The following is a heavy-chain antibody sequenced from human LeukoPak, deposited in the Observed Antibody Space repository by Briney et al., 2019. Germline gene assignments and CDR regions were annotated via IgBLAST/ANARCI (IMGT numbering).Heavy chain of an antibody. J-gene: IGHJ4*02. CDR3: ARWGIISGQINDY. D-gene: IGHD1-14*01. CDR2: INPNSGGT. Sequence: ASVKVSCKASGYTFTGYYMLWVRQAPGQGLEWMGWINPNSGGTNYAQKFQGRVTMTGDTSISTAYMELSRLRSDDTAVYYCARWGIISGQINDYWGQGTLVTVSS. V-gene: IGHV1-2*02. CDR1: GYTFTGYY.